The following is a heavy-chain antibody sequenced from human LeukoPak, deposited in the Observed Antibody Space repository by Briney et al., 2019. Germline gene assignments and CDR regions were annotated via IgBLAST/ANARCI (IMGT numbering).Heavy chain of an antibody. CDR3: ARGGSWFAP. CDR2: IKEDGSEK. D-gene: IGHD3-10*01. CDR1: GFTFSLYW. Sequence: GGSRRLSGVASGFTFSLYWMSWVRQAPGKGLEWVANIKEDGSEKYYVDSVKGRFTISRDNAKNSLYLQMSSLRAEDTAVYYCARGGSWFAPWGQGTLVTVSS. J-gene: IGHJ5*02. V-gene: IGHV3-7*01.